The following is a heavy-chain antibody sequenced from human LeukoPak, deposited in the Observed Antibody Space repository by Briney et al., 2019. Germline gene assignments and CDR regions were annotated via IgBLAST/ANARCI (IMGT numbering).Heavy chain of an antibody. Sequence: SGTLSVTCTVSGGSISSGSYYWSWIRQPAGKGLEWIGRSYTSGSTNYNPSLKSRVTISVDTSKNQFSLKLSSVTAADTAVYYCARGGRRAWELLRDRTRATFFDYWGQGTLVTVSS. J-gene: IGHJ4*02. CDR2: SYTSGST. CDR3: ARGGRRAWELLRDRTRATFFDY. D-gene: IGHD1-26*01. CDR1: GGSISSGSYY. V-gene: IGHV4-61*02.